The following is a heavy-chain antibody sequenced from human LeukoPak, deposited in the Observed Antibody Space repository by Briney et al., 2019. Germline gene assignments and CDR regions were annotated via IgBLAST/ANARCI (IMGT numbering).Heavy chain of an antibody. CDR3: ARGEYYYDD. Sequence: SETLSLTCTVSGGSISSSSYYWGWIRQPPGKGLEWIGSIYHSGSTYYNPSLKSRVTISVDASKNQFSLKLSSVTAADTAVYYCARGEYYYDDWGQGTLVTVSS. J-gene: IGHJ4*02. CDR2: IYHSGST. D-gene: IGHD3-10*01. V-gene: IGHV4-39*07. CDR1: GGSISSSSYY.